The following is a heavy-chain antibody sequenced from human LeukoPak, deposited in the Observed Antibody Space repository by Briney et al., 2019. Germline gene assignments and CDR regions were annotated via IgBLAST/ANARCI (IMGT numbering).Heavy chain of an antibody. CDR2: IYPGDSDT. Sequence: GESLKISCKGSGYSFTSYWIGWVRQMPGKGLEWMGIIYPGDSDTRYSPSSQGQVTISADKSISTAYLQWSSLKASDTAMYYCARQEVVITETDAFDIWGQGTMVTVSS. CDR3: ARQEVVITETDAFDI. J-gene: IGHJ3*02. D-gene: IGHD3-22*01. V-gene: IGHV5-51*01. CDR1: GYSFTSYW.